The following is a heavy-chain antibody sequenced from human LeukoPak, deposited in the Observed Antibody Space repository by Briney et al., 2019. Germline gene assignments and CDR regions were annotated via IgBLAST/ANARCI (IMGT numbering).Heavy chain of an antibody. D-gene: IGHD1-26*01. CDR3: AKVFGWELPQDAFDI. CDR2: IYSGGST. J-gene: IGHJ3*02. Sequence: PGGSLRLSCAASGFTVSSNYMSWVRQAPGKGLEWVSVIYSGGSTYYADSVKGRFTISRDNSKNTLYLQMNSLRAEDTAVYYCAKVFGWELPQDAFDIWGQGTMVTVSS. V-gene: IGHV3-53*05. CDR1: GFTVSSNY.